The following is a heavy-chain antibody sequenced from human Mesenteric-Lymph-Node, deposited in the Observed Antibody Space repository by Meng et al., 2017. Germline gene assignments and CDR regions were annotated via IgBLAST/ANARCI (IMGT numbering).Heavy chain of an antibody. V-gene: IGHV4-34*01. D-gene: IGHD3-10*01. CDR1: GGSFIGYY. Sequence: QVRPPQGGAGLLKPSQTLSLTCAVYGGSFIGYYWSWIRQPPGKGLEWIGEINHSGSTNYNPSLRSRVTISVDTSKNQFSLKLSSVTAADTAVYYCARLGSSGLGRDYWGQGTLVTVSS. J-gene: IGHJ4*02. CDR3: ARLGSSGLGRDY. CDR2: INHSGST.